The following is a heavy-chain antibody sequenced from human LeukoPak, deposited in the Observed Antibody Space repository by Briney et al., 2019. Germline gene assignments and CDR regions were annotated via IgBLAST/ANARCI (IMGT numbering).Heavy chain of an antibody. Sequence: SETLSLTCAVYGGSFSGYYWSWIRQPPGKGLEWIGEINHSGSTNYNPSLKSRVTISVGTSKNQFSLKLSSVTAADTAVYYCARGVYGYSYGYGMDVWGKGTTVTVSS. CDR1: GGSFSGYY. V-gene: IGHV4-34*01. J-gene: IGHJ6*04. CDR3: ARGVYGYSYGYGMDV. D-gene: IGHD5-18*01. CDR2: INHSGST.